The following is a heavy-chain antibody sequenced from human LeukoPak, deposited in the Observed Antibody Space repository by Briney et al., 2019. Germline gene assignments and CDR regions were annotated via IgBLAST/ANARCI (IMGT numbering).Heavy chain of an antibody. V-gene: IGHV4-39*01. D-gene: IGHD6-13*01. CDR1: GDSISSSSYS. J-gene: IGHJ4*02. CDR2: MYYSGST. CDR3: ARTPPYSSSQY. Sequence: SETLSLTCTVSGDSISSSSYSWGWIRQPPGKGLEWIGSMYYSGSTNYNPSLKSRVTISVDTSKNQFSLRLSSVTAADTAVYYCARTPPYSSSQYWGQGTLVTVSS.